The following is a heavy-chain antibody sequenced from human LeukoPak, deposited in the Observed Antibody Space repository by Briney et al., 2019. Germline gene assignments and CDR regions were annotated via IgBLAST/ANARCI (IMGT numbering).Heavy chain of an antibody. D-gene: IGHD1-26*01. CDR3: ARVGATTFDY. Sequence: PSETLSLTCTVSGGSISSYYWSWIRQPPGKGLEWIGYIYYSGSTNYNPSLKSRVTISVDTSKNQFSLKLSSVTAADTAVYYCARVGATTFDYWGQGILVTVSS. J-gene: IGHJ4*02. CDR1: GGSISSYY. V-gene: IGHV4-59*01. CDR2: IYYSGST.